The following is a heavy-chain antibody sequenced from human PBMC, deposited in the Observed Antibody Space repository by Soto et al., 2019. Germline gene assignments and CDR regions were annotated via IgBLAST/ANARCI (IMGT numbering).Heavy chain of an antibody. D-gene: IGHD3-22*01. V-gene: IGHV4-39*01. CDR3: ARQPYDSTGYYYGS. Sequence: QLQLQESGPGLVKPSETLSLTCTVSGGSFSSSTYYWGWIRQPPGKGLEWIGSMYSGGNTYYNPSLKSRVTVSVDTSKNHFSLKLTSVTAADTAMYYCARQPYDSTGYYYGSSGQGTLVTVS. CDR2: MYSGGNT. J-gene: IGHJ5*02. CDR1: GGSFSSSTYY.